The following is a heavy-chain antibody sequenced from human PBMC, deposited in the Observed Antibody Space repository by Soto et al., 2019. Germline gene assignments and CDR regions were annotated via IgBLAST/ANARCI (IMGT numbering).Heavy chain of an antibody. CDR1: GGSISSYY. V-gene: IGHV4-59*01. J-gene: IGHJ6*03. D-gene: IGHD6-19*01. CDR2: IYYSGST. CDR3: ARVAVAGTVDYYYYMDV. Sequence: SETLSLTCTVSGGSISSYYWSWIRQPPGKGLEWIGYIYYSGSTNYNPSLKSRVTISVDTSKNQFSLKLSSVTAADTAVYYCARVAVAGTVDYYYYMDVWGKWTTVTVSS.